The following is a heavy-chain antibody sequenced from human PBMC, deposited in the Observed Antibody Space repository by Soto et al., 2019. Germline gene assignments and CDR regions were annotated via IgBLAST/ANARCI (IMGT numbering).Heavy chain of an antibody. CDR3: ARHVPAAGYYYGMDV. CDR2: IIPIFGTA. V-gene: IGHV1-69*12. CDR1: GGTFSSYA. J-gene: IGHJ6*02. Sequence: QVQLVQSGAEVKKPGSSVKVSCKASGGTFSSYAISWVRQAPGQGLEWMGGIIPIFGTANYAQKFQGRVTITGDEFTSSADMELGRLVSEGTAVYYCARHVPAAGYYYGMDVWGQGTTVTVSS. D-gene: IGHD2-2*01.